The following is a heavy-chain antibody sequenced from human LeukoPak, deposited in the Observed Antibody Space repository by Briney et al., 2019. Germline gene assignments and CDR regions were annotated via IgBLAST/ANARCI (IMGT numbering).Heavy chain of an antibody. CDR3: ARVPQARGVLWYSSSWYYFDY. Sequence: ASVKVSCKASGYTFTRYGISWVRQAPGQGLEWMGWISAYNGNTNYAQKLQGRVTMTTDTSTSTAYMELRSLRSDDTAVYYCARVPQARGVLWYSSSWYYFDYWGQGTLVTVSS. CDR2: ISAYNGNT. CDR1: GYTFTRYG. J-gene: IGHJ4*02. D-gene: IGHD6-13*01. V-gene: IGHV1-18*01.